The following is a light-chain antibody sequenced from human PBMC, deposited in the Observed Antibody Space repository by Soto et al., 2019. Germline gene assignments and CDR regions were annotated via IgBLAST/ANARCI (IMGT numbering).Light chain of an antibody. CDR2: GAF. V-gene: IGKV1-9*01. CDR1: QDISIY. CDR3: QQLHSFVLT. Sequence: IQLTQSPSSLSASIGDRVTITCRASQDISIYLAWYQQKSGEAPRLLIYGAFTLQSGVPSRFSGSRSGTDFTLTIRGLQPEDFATYYCQQLHSFVLTFGGGTKVEMK. J-gene: IGKJ4*01.